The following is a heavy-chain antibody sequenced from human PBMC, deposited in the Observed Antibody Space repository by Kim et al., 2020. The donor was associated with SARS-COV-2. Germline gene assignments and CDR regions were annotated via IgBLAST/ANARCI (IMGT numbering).Heavy chain of an antibody. Sequence: GGSLRLSCTASGFTFGDYAMSWVRQAPGKGLEWVGFIRSKAYGGTTEYAASVKGRFTISRDDSKSIAYLQMNSLKTEDTAVYYCTREDVVVTAIDYWGQGTLVTVSS. J-gene: IGHJ4*02. V-gene: IGHV3-49*04. CDR3: TREDVVVTAIDY. D-gene: IGHD2-21*02. CDR2: IRSKAYGGTT. CDR1: GFTFGDYA.